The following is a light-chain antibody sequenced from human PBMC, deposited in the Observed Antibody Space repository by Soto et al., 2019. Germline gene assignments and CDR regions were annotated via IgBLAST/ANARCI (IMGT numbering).Light chain of an antibody. Sequence: EIVLTQSPGTLSLSPGERATLSCRASQSVSSSYLAWYKQKPGQAPSLLSYGASRRATGIPDRFSGSGSGTEFTLTISRLEPEDFAVYYCQQYDSSPITFGQGTRLEIK. J-gene: IGKJ5*01. CDR2: GAS. V-gene: IGKV3-20*01. CDR1: QSVSSSY. CDR3: QQYDSSPIT.